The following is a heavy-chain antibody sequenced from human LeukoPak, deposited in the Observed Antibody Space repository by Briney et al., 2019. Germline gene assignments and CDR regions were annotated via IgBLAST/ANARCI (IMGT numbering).Heavy chain of an antibody. V-gene: IGHV4-34*01. CDR2: INHSGST. J-gene: IGHJ5*02. CDR3: ARAVVVPAAIRGWFDP. D-gene: IGHD2-2*02. Sequence: SETLSLTCAVYGGSFSGYYWSWIRQPPGKGLEWIGEINHSGSTNYNPSLKSRVTISVDTSKNQFSLKLSSVTAADTAVYYCARAVVVPAAIRGWFDPWGQGTLVTVSS. CDR1: GGSFSGYY.